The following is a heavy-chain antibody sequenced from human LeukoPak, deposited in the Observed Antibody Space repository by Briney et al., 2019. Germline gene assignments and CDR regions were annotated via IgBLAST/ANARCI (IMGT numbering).Heavy chain of an antibody. CDR1: GGSFSGYY. V-gene: IGHV4-34*01. CDR2: INHSGST. Sequence: SETLSLTCAVYGGSFSGYYWSWIRQPPGKGLEWIGEINHSGSTNYNPSLKSRVTISVDTSKNQFSLKLSSVTAADTAVYYCARERPRYYYDSSAIDYWGQGTLVTVSS. D-gene: IGHD3-22*01. CDR3: ARERPRYYYDSSAIDY. J-gene: IGHJ4*02.